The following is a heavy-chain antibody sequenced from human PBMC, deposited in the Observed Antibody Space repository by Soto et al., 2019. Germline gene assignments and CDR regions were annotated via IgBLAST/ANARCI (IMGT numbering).Heavy chain of an antibody. CDR1: GFSLNTYW. CDR3: AREIGTMEYYWYFDL. V-gene: IGHV3-7*05. D-gene: IGHD1-7*01. J-gene: IGHJ2*01. CDR2: IKQDGSET. Sequence: EVQLAESGGGLVQPGGPLRLSCEASGFSLNTYWMSWVRQAPGKGLEWVANIKQDGSETYYVDSVKGRFTISRDNAKNSLDLQMNSRSAEDTAVYYCAREIGTMEYYWYFDLWGRGTLVTVSS.